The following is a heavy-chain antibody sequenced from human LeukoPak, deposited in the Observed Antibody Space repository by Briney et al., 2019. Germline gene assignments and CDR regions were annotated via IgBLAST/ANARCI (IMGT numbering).Heavy chain of an antibody. D-gene: IGHD6-6*01. J-gene: IGHJ3*02. Sequence: PGGSLRLSCAASGFTVSSNYMSWVRQAPGKGLEWVSVIYSGGCTYYADSVKGRFTISRDNSKNTLYLQMNSLRAEDTAVYYCARDRSSTHAFDIWGQGTMVTVSS. V-gene: IGHV3-66*01. CDR1: GFTVSSNY. CDR2: IYSGGCT. CDR3: ARDRSSTHAFDI.